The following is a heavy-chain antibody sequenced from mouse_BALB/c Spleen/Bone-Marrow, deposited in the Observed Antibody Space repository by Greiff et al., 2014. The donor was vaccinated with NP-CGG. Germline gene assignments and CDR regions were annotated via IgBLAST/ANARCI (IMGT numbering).Heavy chain of an antibody. V-gene: IGHV1S29*02. CDR1: GYTFTDYN. CDR3: AREGGHYDAMDY. J-gene: IGHJ4*01. D-gene: IGHD1-2*01. Sequence: EVKLVESGPELVNPGASIKISCKASGYTFTDYNIHWVKQSHGKSLEWIGYIYPYNGATGYNQKFNIKATLTVDKSSSTAYMELRSLTSEDSTVYYCAREGGHYDAMDYWGQGTSVTVSS. CDR2: IYPYNGAT.